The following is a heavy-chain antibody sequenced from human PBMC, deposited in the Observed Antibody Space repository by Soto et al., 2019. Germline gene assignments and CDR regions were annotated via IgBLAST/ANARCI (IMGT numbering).Heavy chain of an antibody. CDR1: GFTFSSYG. D-gene: IGHD3-9*01. CDR3: ARAPAYYDILGGGGGNAENYFDY. V-gene: IGHV3-33*01. J-gene: IGHJ4*02. CDR2: IWYDGSNK. Sequence: QVQLVESGGGVVQPGRSLRLSCAASGFTFSSYGMHWVRQAPGKGLEWVAVIWYDGSNKYYADSVKGRFTISRDNSKNTLYLQMNSLRAEDTAVYYCARAPAYYDILGGGGGNAENYFDYWGQGTLVTVSS.